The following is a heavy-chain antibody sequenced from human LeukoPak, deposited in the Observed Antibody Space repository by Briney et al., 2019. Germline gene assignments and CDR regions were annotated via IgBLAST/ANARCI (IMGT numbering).Heavy chain of an antibody. Sequence: RASVKVSCKASGYTFTGYYMHWVRQAPGQGLEWMGWINPNSGGTNYAQKFQGRVTMTRDTSISTAYMELSSLRSEDTAVYYCARGHSSSWGLQDRPYNWFDPWGQGTLVTVSS. CDR2: INPNSGGT. J-gene: IGHJ5*02. CDR1: GYTFTGYY. D-gene: IGHD6-13*01. CDR3: ARGHSSSWGLQDRPYNWFDP. V-gene: IGHV1-2*02.